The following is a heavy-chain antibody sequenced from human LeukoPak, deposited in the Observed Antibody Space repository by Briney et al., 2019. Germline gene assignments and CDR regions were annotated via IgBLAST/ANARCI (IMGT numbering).Heavy chain of an antibody. CDR2: INQSGNT. CDR1: GGSFRGCY. V-gene: IGHV4-34*01. Sequence: SETLSLICAVYGGSFRGCYWRWIRRPPGRGREWIGEINQSGNTNYNRSLKGRVTISVDTSKNQFSPKLSSVTAADTAVYYCARGEDRRPPVTTFRWARKPFDYWGQGTLVTVSS. J-gene: IGHJ4*02. CDR3: ARGEDRRPPVTTFRWARKPFDY. D-gene: IGHD4-17*01.